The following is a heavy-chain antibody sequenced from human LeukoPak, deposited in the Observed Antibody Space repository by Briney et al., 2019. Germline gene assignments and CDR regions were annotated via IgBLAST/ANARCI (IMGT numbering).Heavy chain of an antibody. Sequence: ASVKVSSKASGYTFTGYYMHWVRQAPGQGLEWMGWINPNIGGTNYAQKFQGRVTMTRDTSISTAYMELSRLRSDDTAVYYCARGGYSSSWYSSYYYYMDVWGKGTTVTISS. CDR3: ARGGYSSSWYSSYYYYMDV. D-gene: IGHD6-13*01. CDR2: INPNIGGT. V-gene: IGHV1-2*02. J-gene: IGHJ6*03. CDR1: GYTFTGYY.